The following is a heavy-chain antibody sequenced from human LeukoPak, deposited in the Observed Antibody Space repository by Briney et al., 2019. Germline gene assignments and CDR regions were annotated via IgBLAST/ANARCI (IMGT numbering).Heavy chain of an antibody. CDR3: TREVQAAGKTLDY. Sequence: GGSLRLTCEASGFTFRSYWMHWVRQAPGKGLVWVSRINNDGSSTTYADSVKGRFTISRDNAKNTLYLQMNSLRAEDTAVYYCTREVQAAGKTLDYWGQGTLITVSS. J-gene: IGHJ4*02. CDR2: INNDGSST. V-gene: IGHV3-74*01. D-gene: IGHD6-13*01. CDR1: GFTFRSYW.